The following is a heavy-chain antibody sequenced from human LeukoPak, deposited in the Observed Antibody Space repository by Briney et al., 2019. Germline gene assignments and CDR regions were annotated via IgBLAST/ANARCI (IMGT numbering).Heavy chain of an antibody. V-gene: IGHV3-21*01. D-gene: IGHD7-27*01. CDR3: AREEGGKLGIDYYFDY. CDR2: ISTSSSYI. Sequence: GGSLRLSCAASGFTFSNAWMNWVRQAPGKGLEWVSSISTSSSYIYYADSVKGRFTISRDNAKNSLYLQMNSLRAEDTAVYYCAREEGGKLGIDYYFDYWGQGILVTVSS. J-gene: IGHJ4*02. CDR1: GFTFSNAW.